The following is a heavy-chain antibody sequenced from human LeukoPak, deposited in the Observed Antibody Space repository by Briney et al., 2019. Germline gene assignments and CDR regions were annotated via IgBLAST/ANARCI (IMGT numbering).Heavy chain of an antibody. CDR1: GFTFKSYA. CDR3: AIEGGFFYYDSSGYLDY. D-gene: IGHD3-22*01. J-gene: IGHJ4*02. Sequence: GGSLRLSCAAPGFTFKSYAMTWVRQAPGKGLEWVTAISGSGGSTHYADSVQGRFTISRDNSKNTLYVQMNSLRAEDTAVYYCAIEGGFFYYDSSGYLDYWGQGTLVTVSS. V-gene: IGHV3-23*01. CDR2: ISGSGGST.